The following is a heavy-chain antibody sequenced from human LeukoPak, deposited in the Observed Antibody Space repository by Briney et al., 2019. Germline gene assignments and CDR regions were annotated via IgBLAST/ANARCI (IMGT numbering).Heavy chain of an antibody. CDR3: ARAGARFLEWLPADY. V-gene: IGHV1-69*13. CDR2: IIPIFGTA. CDR1: GGTFSSYA. J-gene: IGHJ4*02. Sequence: GASVKVSCMASGGTFSSYAISWVRQAPGQGLEWMGGIIPIFGTANYAQKFQGRVTITADESTSTAYMELSSLRSEDTAVYYCARAGARFLEWLPADYWGQGTLVTVSS. D-gene: IGHD3-3*01.